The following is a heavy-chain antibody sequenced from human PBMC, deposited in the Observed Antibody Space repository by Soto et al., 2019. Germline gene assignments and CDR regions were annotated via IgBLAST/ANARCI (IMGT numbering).Heavy chain of an antibody. D-gene: IGHD3-3*01. J-gene: IGHJ5*02. V-gene: IGHV1-18*01. Sequence: GGPVKGSCKGSGFTLSSYGFSRVRQAPGQELGWMGWISAYKGNKNFAQRPRGRVTMTTDTPTSKAYRELRSVRSDDTAVYYCARDSAIFGVVSNWFDPWGQETLVTVSS. CDR1: GFTLSSYG. CDR3: ARDSAIFGVVSNWFDP. CDR2: ISAYKGNK.